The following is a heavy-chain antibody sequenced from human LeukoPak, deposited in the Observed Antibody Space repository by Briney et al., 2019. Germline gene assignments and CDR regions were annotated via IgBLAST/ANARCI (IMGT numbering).Heavy chain of an antibody. D-gene: IGHD3-16*01. V-gene: IGHV3-21*01. CDR3: ARSIITFGGVGTFDY. CDR2: ISSSSSYI. Sequence: GGSLRLSCAASGFTFSSYSMNWVRQAPGKGLEWVSSISSSSSYIYYADSVKGRFTISRDNAKNSLYLQMNSLRAEDTAVYYYARSIITFGGVGTFDYWGQGTLVTVSS. J-gene: IGHJ4*02. CDR1: GFTFSSYS.